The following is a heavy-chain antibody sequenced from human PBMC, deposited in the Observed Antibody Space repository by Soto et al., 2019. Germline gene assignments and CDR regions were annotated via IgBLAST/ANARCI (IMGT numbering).Heavy chain of an antibody. CDR1: GGSISSGVYY. D-gene: IGHD2-15*01. CDR3: AREARYCSGGSCYPSSRLYYFDY. Sequence: PSETLSLTCTVSGGSISSGVYYWSWIRQHPGKGLEWIGYIYYSGSTYYNPSLKSRVTISVDTSKNQFSLKLSSVTAADTAVYYCAREARYCSGGSCYPSSRLYYFDYWGQGTLVTVSS. V-gene: IGHV4-31*03. CDR2: IYYSGST. J-gene: IGHJ4*02.